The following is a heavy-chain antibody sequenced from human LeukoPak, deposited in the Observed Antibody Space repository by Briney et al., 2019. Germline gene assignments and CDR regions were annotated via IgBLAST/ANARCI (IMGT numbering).Heavy chain of an antibody. CDR3: ARQRAAIWGFDY. CDR1: GYSISSGYY. V-gene: IGHV4-38-2*02. J-gene: IGHJ4*02. Sequence: SETLSLTCTVSGYSISSGYYWGWIRQPPGKGLEWIGEINHTGSTTYHPSLKSRVTISVDTSKNQFSLKLSSVTAADTAVYYCARQRAAIWGFDYWGQGTLVTVSS. CDR2: INHTGST. D-gene: IGHD3-16*01.